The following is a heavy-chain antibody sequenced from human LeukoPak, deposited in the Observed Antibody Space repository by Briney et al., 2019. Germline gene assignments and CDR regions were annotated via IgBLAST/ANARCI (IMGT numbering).Heavy chain of an antibody. D-gene: IGHD3-10*01. J-gene: IGHJ4*02. V-gene: IGHV4-59*08. Sequence: SETLSLTCTVSGGSINTYYWSWIRQPPGKGLEWIGYIYYGGSTYSNPSLKGRVTTSADTSKNQFSLKLTSVTAADTAVYYCARSSVSGTYSGGYRGQGILVTVSS. CDR1: GGSINTYY. CDR3: ARSSVSGTYSGGY. CDR2: IYYGGST.